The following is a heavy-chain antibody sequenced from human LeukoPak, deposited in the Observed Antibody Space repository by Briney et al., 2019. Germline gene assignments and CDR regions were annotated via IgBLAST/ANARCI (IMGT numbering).Heavy chain of an antibody. J-gene: IGHJ4*02. V-gene: IGHV3-23*01. CDR2: ISGSGGST. CDR1: GFTFSSYA. D-gene: IGHD6-6*01. Sequence: GGSLRLSCAASGFTFSSYAMSWVRQAPGKGLEWVSTISGSGGSTNYADSVKGRFTISRDNSKNTLYLQMNSLRAENTAVYFCAKGSTAARPYQFDYWSQGTLVTVSS. CDR3: AKGSTAARPYQFDY.